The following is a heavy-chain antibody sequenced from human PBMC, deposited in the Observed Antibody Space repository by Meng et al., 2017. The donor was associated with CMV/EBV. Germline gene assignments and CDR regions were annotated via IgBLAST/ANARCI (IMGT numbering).Heavy chain of an antibody. CDR1: GGSFNNYY. CDR2: INHSGST. J-gene: IGHJ6*02. CDR3: AIYFYDYAMDV. Sequence: GSLRLSCVIYGGSFNNYYWNWIRQPPGKGLEWIGEINHSGSTNYNPSHKSRVTVSVDTSKNQFYLRLSSVTAADTAVYYCAIYFYDYAMDVWGQGTTVTVSS. V-gene: IGHV4-34*01.